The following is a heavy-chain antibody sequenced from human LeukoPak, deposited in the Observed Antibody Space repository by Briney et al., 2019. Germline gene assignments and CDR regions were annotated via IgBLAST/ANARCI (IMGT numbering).Heavy chain of an antibody. CDR1: GFTFSSDS. CDR3: AELGITMIGGV. J-gene: IGHJ6*04. CDR2: ISSSSSYI. D-gene: IGHD3-10*02. V-gene: IGHV3-21*01. Sequence: KPGGSLRLSCTASGFTFSSDSMNWVRQAPGKGLEWVSSISSSSSYIYHADSVKGRFTISRDNAKNSLYLQMNSLRAEDTAVYYCAELGITMIGGVWGKGTTVTISS.